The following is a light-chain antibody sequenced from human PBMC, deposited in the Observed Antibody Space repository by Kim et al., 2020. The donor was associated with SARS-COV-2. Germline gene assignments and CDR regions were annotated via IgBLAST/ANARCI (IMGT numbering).Light chain of an antibody. V-gene: IGLV2-14*04. CDR3: SSYTSTSTLL. Sequence: GQSTTISCTGTSTDVGAYNHVSWYQQHPGKAPKLMIYDVTHRPSGVSIRFSGSKSGNTASLTISGLQAEDEADYYCSSYTSTSTLLFGGGTKVTVL. CDR1: STDVGAYNH. CDR2: DVT. J-gene: IGLJ3*02.